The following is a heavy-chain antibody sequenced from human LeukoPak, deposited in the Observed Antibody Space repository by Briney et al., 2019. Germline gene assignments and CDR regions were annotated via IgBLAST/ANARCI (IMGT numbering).Heavy chain of an antibody. D-gene: IGHD6-19*01. CDR3: ARIAVAGKLRNDY. CDR2: MNPNSGNT. V-gene: IGHV1-8*03. Sequence: ASVKVSCKASGYTFTSYDINWVRQATGQGLEWMGWMNPNSGNTGYAQKFQGRVTITRNTSISTAYTELSSLRSEDTAVYYCARIAVAGKLRNDYWGQGTLVTVSS. J-gene: IGHJ4*02. CDR1: GYTFTSYD.